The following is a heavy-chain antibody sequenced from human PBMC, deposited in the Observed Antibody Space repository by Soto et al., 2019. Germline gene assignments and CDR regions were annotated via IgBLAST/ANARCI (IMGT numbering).Heavy chain of an antibody. J-gene: IGHJ4*02. D-gene: IGHD3-10*01. Sequence: QVQLQESGPGLVKPSQTLSLTCTVSGGSISSGGYYWSWIRQHPGKGLEWIGYIYYSGSTYYNPSLQSRVTISVETSKNQFSLKLSSVTAADTAVYYCASTIVGGHGSGMPLPDYWGQGTLVTVSP. V-gene: IGHV4-31*03. CDR3: ASTIVGGHGSGMPLPDY. CDR2: IYYSGST. CDR1: GGSISSGGYY.